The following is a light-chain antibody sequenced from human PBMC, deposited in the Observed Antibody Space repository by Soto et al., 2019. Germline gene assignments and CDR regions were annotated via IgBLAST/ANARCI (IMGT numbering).Light chain of an antibody. Sequence: DIQMTQSPSTLSASVGDRVTITCRASQNINSWLAWHQQKPGKAPNLLIYDASTSESGVPSRFSGSGSGTEFTLTISSLQPEDFATYYCQQFHSFSRTFGQGTKVEVK. V-gene: IGKV1-5*01. CDR2: DAS. CDR3: QQFHSFSRT. J-gene: IGKJ1*01. CDR1: QNINSW.